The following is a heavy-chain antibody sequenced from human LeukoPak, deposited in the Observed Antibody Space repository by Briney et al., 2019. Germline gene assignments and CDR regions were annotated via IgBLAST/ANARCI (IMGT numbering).Heavy chain of an antibody. CDR1: GYTFTGYY. V-gene: IGHV1-2*02. Sequence: ASVKVSCKASGYTFTGYYMHWVRQAPGQGLEWMGWINPNSGGTNYAQKFQGRVTMTRDTSISTAYMELSRLRSDDTAVYYCARGPGSSWYWFDPWGQGTLVTVSS. CDR3: ARGPGSSWYWFDP. CDR2: INPNSGGT. D-gene: IGHD6-13*01. J-gene: IGHJ5*02.